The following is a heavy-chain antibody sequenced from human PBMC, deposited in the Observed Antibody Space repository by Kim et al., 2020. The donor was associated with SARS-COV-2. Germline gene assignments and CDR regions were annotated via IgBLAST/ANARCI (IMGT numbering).Heavy chain of an antibody. CDR3: AKDRGDYGSGSYYISWY. D-gene: IGHD3-10*01. CDR1: GFTFDDYA. J-gene: IGHJ2*01. CDR2: ISWNSGSI. Sequence: GGSLRLSCAASGFTFDDYAMHWVRQAPGKGLEWVSGISWNSGSIGYADSVKGRFTISRDNAKNSLYLQMNSLRAEDTALYYCAKDRGDYGSGSYYISWY. V-gene: IGHV3-9*01.